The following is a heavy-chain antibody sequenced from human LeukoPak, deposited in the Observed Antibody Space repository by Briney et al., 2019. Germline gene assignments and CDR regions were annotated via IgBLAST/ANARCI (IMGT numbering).Heavy chain of an antibody. CDR2: ISGNGGST. D-gene: IGHD3-10*01. CDR1: GFTFSSYG. J-gene: IGHJ6*03. V-gene: IGHV3-23*01. Sequence: GGSLRLSCAASGFTFSSYGMSWVRQAPGKGLEWVSAISGNGGSTYYADSVKGRFAISRDTSKNTLYLQMNSLRAEDTAVYYCAKVGPSLVRGLIRGGARYYYNYMDVWGKGTTVTISS. CDR3: AKVGPSLVRGLIRGGARYYYNYMDV.